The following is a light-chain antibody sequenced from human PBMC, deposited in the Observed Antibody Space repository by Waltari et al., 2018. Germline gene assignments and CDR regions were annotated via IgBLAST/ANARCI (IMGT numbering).Light chain of an antibody. CDR2: GAS. J-gene: IGKJ4*01. V-gene: IGKV3-20*01. Sequence: EIVLTQSPGTLSLSPGERATLSCRASQSVSSSYLAWYRQKPGQAPRRLIYGASSRATGIPDRFSGSGSGTDFTLTISRLEPEDFAVYYCQQYGSSPLTFGGGTKVEIK. CDR3: QQYGSSPLT. CDR1: QSVSSSY.